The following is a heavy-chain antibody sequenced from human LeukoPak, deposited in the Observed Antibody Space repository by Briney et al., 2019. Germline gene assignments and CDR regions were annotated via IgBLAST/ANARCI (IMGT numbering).Heavy chain of an antibody. Sequence: GGSLRLSCRASGFKFNVYWMTWVRQAPGKGLQWVANIKEDGSEIYYEDSVKGRFTISRDNAKNSVYLQMNSLGVEDTAVYYCATDRGWFILDYWGQGSPVTVSS. V-gene: IGHV3-7*01. D-gene: IGHD2-8*02. CDR1: GFKFNVYW. CDR2: IKEDGSEI. J-gene: IGHJ4*02. CDR3: ATDRGWFILDY.